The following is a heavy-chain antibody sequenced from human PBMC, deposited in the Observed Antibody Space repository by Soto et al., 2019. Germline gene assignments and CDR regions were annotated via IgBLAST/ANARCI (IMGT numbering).Heavy chain of an antibody. D-gene: IGHD6-6*01. CDR3: ARHSPSMADFDY. Sequence: QVQLQESGPGLVKPSETLSLTCTVSGGSISSYYWSWIRQPPGKGLEWIGYIYYSGSTYYNPSLKRRVTISVATSKNQFSLKLSSVTAADTAVYCCARHSPSMADFDYWGQGTLVTVSS. CDR1: GGSISSYY. J-gene: IGHJ4*02. CDR2: IYYSGST. V-gene: IGHV4-59*08.